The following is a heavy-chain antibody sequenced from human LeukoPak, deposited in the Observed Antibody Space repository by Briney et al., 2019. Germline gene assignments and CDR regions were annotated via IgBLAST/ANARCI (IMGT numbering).Heavy chain of an antibody. CDR3: ARGVMITFGGVENWSDP. CDR1: GYTFTRYA. J-gene: IGHJ5*02. D-gene: IGHD3-16*01. V-gene: IGHV7-4-1*01. CDR2: INTNTGNP. Sequence: ASVKVSCKASGYTFTRYAMNWVRQAPGQGLEWMGWINTNTGNPTYAQGFTGRFVFSLDTSVSTAYLQIGSLKAEDTAVYYCARGVMITFGGVENWSDPWGQGTLVTVSS.